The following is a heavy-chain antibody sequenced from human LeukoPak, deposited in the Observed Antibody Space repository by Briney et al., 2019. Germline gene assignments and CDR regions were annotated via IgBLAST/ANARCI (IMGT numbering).Heavy chain of an antibody. Sequence: GGSLRLSCAASGFTFSSYSMNWVRQAPGKGLEWVSSISSSSSYIYYADSVKGRFTISRDNAKNSLYLQMNSLRAEDTAVCYCTREEQVGARSSYWGQGTLVIVSS. CDR1: GFTFSSYS. CDR3: TREEQVGARSSY. V-gene: IGHV3-21*01. J-gene: IGHJ4*02. CDR2: ISSSSSYI. D-gene: IGHD4/OR15-4a*01.